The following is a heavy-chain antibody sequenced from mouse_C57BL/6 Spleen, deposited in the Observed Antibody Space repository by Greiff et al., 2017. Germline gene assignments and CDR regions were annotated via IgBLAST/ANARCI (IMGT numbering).Heavy chain of an antibody. Sequence: EVQLQESGPELVKPGASVKIPCKASGYTFTDYNMDWVKQSHGKSLEWIGDINPNNGGTIYNQKFKGKATLTVDKSSSTAYMELRSLTSEDTAVYYCARLRASSGYFDYWGKGTTLTVSS. J-gene: IGHJ2*01. CDR1: GYTFTDYN. D-gene: IGHD3-2*02. CDR2: INPNNGGT. V-gene: IGHV1-18*01. CDR3: ARLRASSGYFDY.